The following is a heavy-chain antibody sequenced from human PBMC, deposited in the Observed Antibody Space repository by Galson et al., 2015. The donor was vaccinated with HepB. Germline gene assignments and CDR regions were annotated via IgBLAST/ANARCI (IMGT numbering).Heavy chain of an antibody. CDR1: GYTFSGYY. J-gene: IGHJ4*02. Sequence: SVKVSCKASGYTFSGYYMHWVRQAPGQGLEWMGRINPNNGATDYAQNFQGRVTMTRDMSISTAYLELTRLTSDDSAVYYCAREELIYFDYWSSHGFFDYWGQGTLVAVSS. CDR3: AREELIYFDYWSSHGFFDY. V-gene: IGHV1-2*06. CDR2: INPNNGAT. D-gene: IGHD3-3*01.